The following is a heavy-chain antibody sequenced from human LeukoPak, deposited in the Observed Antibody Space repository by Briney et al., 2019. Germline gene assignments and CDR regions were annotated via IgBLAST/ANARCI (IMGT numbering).Heavy chain of an antibody. Sequence: GGSLRLSCAAPGFTFSSFGMHWVRQAPGKGLEWVALISYDGSNKYYADSVKGRFTISRDNSKSALYLQMNSLRAEDTAVYYCAKGGRSSWHNDCWGQGSLVTVSS. V-gene: IGHV3-30*18. D-gene: IGHD6-13*01. CDR1: GFTFSSFG. J-gene: IGHJ4*02. CDR2: ISYDGSNK. CDR3: AKGGRSSWHNDC.